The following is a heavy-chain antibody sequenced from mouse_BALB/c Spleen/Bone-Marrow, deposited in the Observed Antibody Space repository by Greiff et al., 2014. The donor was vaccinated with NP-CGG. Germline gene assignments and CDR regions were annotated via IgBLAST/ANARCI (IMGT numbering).Heavy chain of an antibody. V-gene: IGHV3-1*02. D-gene: IGHD2-1*01. CDR2: IHYSGST. CDR1: GYSITSGYS. J-gene: IGHJ4*01. CDR3: ARGDYGSYGAMDY. Sequence: VQLKESGPDLVKPSQSLSLTCTVTGYSITSGYSWHWIRQFPGNKLEWMGYIHYSGSTNCDPSLKSRFSITRDTSKNQFFLQLNSVTTEDTATYYCARGDYGSYGAMDYWGQGTSGTVSS.